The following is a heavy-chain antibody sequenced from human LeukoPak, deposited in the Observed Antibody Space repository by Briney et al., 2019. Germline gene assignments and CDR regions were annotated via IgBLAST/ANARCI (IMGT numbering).Heavy chain of an antibody. CDR3: ARFSSSSWFYFDS. CDR2: MDPNSGNT. Sequence: ASVKVSCKASGYTFTSYDINWVRQATGQGPEWMGWMDPNSGNTGYAQKFQGRVSITRDTFISTAYLELSSLRSEDTAMYYCARFSSSSWFYFDSWGQGTLVTVSS. D-gene: IGHD6-13*01. CDR1: GYTFTSYD. J-gene: IGHJ4*02. V-gene: IGHV1-8*03.